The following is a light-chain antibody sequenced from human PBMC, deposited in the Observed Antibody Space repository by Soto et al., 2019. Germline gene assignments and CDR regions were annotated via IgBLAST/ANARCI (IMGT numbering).Light chain of an antibody. CDR1: SNDVGSYNF. J-gene: IGLJ2*01. Sequence: QSALTQPASASGSPGQSVTISCTGTSNDVGSYNFVSWYQQHPNTAPKLIIYDVSKRPSGVPNRFSGSKSDNTASLTISGLQAEDEADYYCSSYARSSTVLFGGGTKLTVL. CDR2: DVS. CDR3: SSYARSSTVL. V-gene: IGLV2-14*03.